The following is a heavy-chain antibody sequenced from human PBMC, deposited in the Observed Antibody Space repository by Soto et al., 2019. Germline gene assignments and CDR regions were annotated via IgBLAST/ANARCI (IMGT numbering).Heavy chain of an antibody. V-gene: IGHV3-74*01. D-gene: IGHD3-22*01. Sequence: GSQRLSCAASEFTFSSYCSRWIRQAPGKGLVWVSRINSDGSSTSYADSVKGRFTISRDNAKNTLYLQMNSLRAEDTAVYYCARDPHYFYDSTRYYDYWGQGTLVPVSS. CDR2: INSDGSST. CDR1: EFTFSSYC. CDR3: ARDPHYFYDSTRYYDY. J-gene: IGHJ4*02.